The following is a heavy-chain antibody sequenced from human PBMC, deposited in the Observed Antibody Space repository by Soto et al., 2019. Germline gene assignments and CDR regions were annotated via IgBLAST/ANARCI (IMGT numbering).Heavy chain of an antibody. CDR3: TRADHVAAAALFDY. J-gene: IGHJ4*02. Sequence: SETLSLTCAVYGASFSGYYWSWIRQRSGKALERSGEINHSRSTNSNPSLKSRATLSVGTSKNQVSLKVRFMTVADTALYDYTRADHVAAAALFDYWGERTQVTVST. CDR2: INHSRST. D-gene: IGHD6-13*01. V-gene: IGHV4-34*01. CDR1: GASFSGYY.